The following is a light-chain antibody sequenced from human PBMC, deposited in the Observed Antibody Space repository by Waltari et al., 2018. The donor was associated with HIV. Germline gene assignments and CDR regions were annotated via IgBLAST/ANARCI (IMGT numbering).Light chain of an antibody. CDR1: QSLSNY. V-gene: IGKV3-11*01. CDR2: DAP. J-gene: IGKJ2*01. CDR3: QHRGDWYT. Sequence: EIVLSQSPASLSLSPGERATLSCRASQSLSNYLAWYQQKPGQAPRLLIYDAPTRVTGIPARFRGSGSGTDFTLTISSLDPGDFAIYYCQHRGDWYTFGQGTKLEI.